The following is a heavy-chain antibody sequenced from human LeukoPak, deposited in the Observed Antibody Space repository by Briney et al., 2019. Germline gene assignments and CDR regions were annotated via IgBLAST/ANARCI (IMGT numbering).Heavy chain of an antibody. V-gene: IGHV3-23*01. CDR3: AKDKVLVPVTAVDCFDH. Sequence: GGSLRLSCAASGFTFSSYAMSWVRQAPGKGLEWVSAISGSGGSTYYADSVKGRFIISRDNSKDTVSLQMESLRPNDTAVYYCAKDKVLVPVTAVDCFDHWGQGALVTVSS. J-gene: IGHJ4*02. CDR2: ISGSGGST. CDR1: GFTFSSYA. D-gene: IGHD6-13*01.